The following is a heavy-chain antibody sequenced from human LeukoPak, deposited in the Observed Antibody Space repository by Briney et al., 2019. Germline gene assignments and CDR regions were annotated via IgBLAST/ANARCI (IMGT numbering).Heavy chain of an antibody. Sequence: GGSLRLSCAASGFIFSYYGMHWVRQAPGKGLEWVSSISSSSSYIYYADSVKGRFTISRDNAKNSLYLQMNSLRAEDTAVYYCARGPPVLPSITMTVVVMVYFDYWGQGTLVTVSS. CDR3: ARGPPVLPSITMTVVVMVYFDY. V-gene: IGHV3-21*01. CDR1: GFIFSYYG. D-gene: IGHD3-22*01. J-gene: IGHJ4*02. CDR2: ISSSSSYI.